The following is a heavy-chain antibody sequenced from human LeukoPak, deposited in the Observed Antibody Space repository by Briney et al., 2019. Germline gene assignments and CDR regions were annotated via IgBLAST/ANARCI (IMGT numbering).Heavy chain of an antibody. CDR2: ISGSGGST. CDR1: GFTFSSYG. V-gene: IGHV3-23*01. Sequence: GGSLRLSCAASGFTFSSYGMSWVRQAPGKGLEWVSAISGSGGSTYYADSVKGRFTISRDNSKNTLYLQMNSLRAEDTAVYYCAKGGIVVVVAATGWFDPWGQGTLVTVSS. D-gene: IGHD2-15*01. J-gene: IGHJ5*01. CDR3: AKGGIVVVVAATGWFDP.